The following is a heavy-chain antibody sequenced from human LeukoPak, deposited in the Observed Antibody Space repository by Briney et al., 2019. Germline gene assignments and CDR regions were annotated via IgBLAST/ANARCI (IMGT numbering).Heavy chain of an antibody. CDR3: AKMSRNYYDSSGYYGY. D-gene: IGHD3-22*01. CDR2: ISGSGGNT. CDR1: GFTFSSYG. Sequence: PGGSLRLSCAASGFTFSSYGMSWVRQAPGKGLEWVSAISGSGGNTYYADSVKGRFTISRDNSKNTLYLQMNSLRAEDTAVYYCAKMSRNYYDSSGYYGYWGQGTLVTVSS. V-gene: IGHV3-23*01. J-gene: IGHJ4*02.